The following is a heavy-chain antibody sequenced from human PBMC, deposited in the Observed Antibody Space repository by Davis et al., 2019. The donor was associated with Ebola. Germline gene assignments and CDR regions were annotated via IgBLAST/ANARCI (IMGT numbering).Heavy chain of an antibody. CDR1: GGSISSGDYY. D-gene: IGHD3-22*01. CDR3: ARTDYYDSSGRYYFDY. V-gene: IGHV4-30-4*01. J-gene: IGHJ4*02. Sequence: PSETLSLTCTVSGGSISSGDYYWSWIRQPPGKGLEWIGYIYYSGSTYYNPSLKSRVTISVDTSKNQFSLKLSSVTAADTAVYYCARTDYYDSSGRYYFDYWGQGTLVTVSS. CDR2: IYYSGST.